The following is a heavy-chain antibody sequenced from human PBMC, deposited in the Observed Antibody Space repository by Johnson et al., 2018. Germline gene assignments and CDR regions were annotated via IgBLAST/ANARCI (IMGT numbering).Heavy chain of an antibody. V-gene: IGHV3-33*01. Sequence: QVQLVQSGGGVVQPWRSLRLSCAASGFTFSSHGMHWVRQAPGKGLEWVAVIWFDGSNKYYADSVKGRFTISRDNSNNTLYLQMNSRRAEDTAGYYWARWGTPKIMDVGGEGTTVTVSS. CDR3: ARWGTPKIMDV. CDR1: GFTFSSHG. CDR2: IWFDGSNK. D-gene: IGHD3-16*01. J-gene: IGHJ6*04.